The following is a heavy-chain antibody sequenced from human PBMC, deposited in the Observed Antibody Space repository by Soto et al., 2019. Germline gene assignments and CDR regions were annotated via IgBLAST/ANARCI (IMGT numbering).Heavy chain of an antibody. CDR1: GFTFSSYA. CDR2: ISGSGGST. D-gene: IGHD3-22*01. CDR3: AKDYDSNGYYLFDY. Sequence: AGGSLRLSCAASGFTFSSYAMSWVRQAPGKGLEWVSAISGSGGSTYYADSVKGRFTISRDNSKNTLYLQMNSLRAEDTAVYYCAKDYDSNGYYLFDYWGQGTLVTVS. V-gene: IGHV3-23*01. J-gene: IGHJ4*02.